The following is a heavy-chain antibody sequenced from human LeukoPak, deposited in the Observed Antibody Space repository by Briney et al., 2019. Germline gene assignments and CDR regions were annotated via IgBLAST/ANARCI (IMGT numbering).Heavy chain of an antibody. Sequence: SETLSLTCTVSGGSLSSYYWSWIREPPGEGLEWIGYIYYSGSTNYNPSLKSRVTISVDTSKNQFSLKLSSVTAADTAVYYCASSSYYYDSSGYSPFDYWGQGTLVIVSS. CDR2: IYYSGST. J-gene: IGHJ4*02. CDR3: ASSSYYYDSSGYSPFDY. V-gene: IGHV4-59*01. CDR1: GGSLSSYY. D-gene: IGHD3-22*01.